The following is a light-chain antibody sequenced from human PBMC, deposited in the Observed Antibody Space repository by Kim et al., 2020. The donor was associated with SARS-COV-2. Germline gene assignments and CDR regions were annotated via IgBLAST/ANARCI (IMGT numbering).Light chain of an antibody. CDR1: QSVSSN. CDR3: QQYNNWPPYS. V-gene: IGKV3-15*01. Sequence: VSQGERAPLDCRARQSVSSNLALYQQTPGQAPRLLIYGASTRATGIPARFSGSGSGTEFTLTISSLQSEDFAVYYCQQYNNWPPYSFGQGTKLEI. J-gene: IGKJ2*03. CDR2: GAS.